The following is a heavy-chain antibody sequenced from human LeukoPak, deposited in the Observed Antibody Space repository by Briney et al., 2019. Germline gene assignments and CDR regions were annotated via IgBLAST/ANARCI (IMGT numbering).Heavy chain of an antibody. CDR3: VKGGTIVLVPAVVDY. V-gene: IGHV3-64D*06. CDR1: GFTFSSYA. Sequence: PGGSLRLSCSASGFTFSSYAMHWVRQAPGKGLEYVSAISGNGGSTYHADSVKGRFTISRDNSKNTLYLQMSSLRAEDTAVYYCVKGGTIVLVPAVVDYWGQGTLVTVSS. J-gene: IGHJ4*02. CDR2: ISGNGGST. D-gene: IGHD2-2*01.